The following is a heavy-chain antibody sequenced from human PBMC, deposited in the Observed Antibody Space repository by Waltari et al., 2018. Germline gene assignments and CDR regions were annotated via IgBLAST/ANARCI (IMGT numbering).Heavy chain of an antibody. J-gene: IGHJ4*02. V-gene: IGHV4-59*11. CDR3: ARESRELLRVKRGPPDY. CDR2: IYYSGSH. CDR1: GGSISSHY. D-gene: IGHD1-26*01. Sequence: QVQLQESGPGLVKPSETLSLTCTVSGGSISSHYWSWIRQPPGKGLEWIGYIYYSGSHNHYPSLKSRVTISVATSKNQFSLKLSSVTAADTAVYYCARESRELLRVKRGPPDYWGQGTLVTVSS.